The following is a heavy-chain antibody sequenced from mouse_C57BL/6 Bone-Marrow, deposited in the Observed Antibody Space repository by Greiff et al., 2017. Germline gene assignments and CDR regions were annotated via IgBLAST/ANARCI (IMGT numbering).Heavy chain of an antibody. CDR3: ARGVWLRDAMDY. J-gene: IGHJ4*01. CDR1: GFTFSSYA. V-gene: IGHV5-4*01. Sequence: EVHLVESGGGLVKPGGSLKLSCAASGFTFSSYAMSWVRQTPEKRLEWVATISDGGSYTYYPDNVKGRFTISRDNAKNNLYLQMSQMKSEDTAMYYCARGVWLRDAMDYWGQGTSVTVSS. D-gene: IGHD2-2*01. CDR2: ISDGGSYT.